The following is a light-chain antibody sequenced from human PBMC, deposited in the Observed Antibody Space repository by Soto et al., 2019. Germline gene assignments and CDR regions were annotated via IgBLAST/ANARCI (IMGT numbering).Light chain of an antibody. CDR2: EDN. J-gene: IGLJ2*01. CDR1: SGSIASKY. V-gene: IGLV6-57*04. CDR3: QSYRTNNVV. Sequence: NFMLTQPHSVSESPGKTVTISCTRSSGSIASKYVQWYQQRPGSAPTTVIYEDNERPSGVPDRFSGSLDSSSNSAFLTSSSLMTEDEADYYCQSYRTNNVVFVGGTKVTVL.